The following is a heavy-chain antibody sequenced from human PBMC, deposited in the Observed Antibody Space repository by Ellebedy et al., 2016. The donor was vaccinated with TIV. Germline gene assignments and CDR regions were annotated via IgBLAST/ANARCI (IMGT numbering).Heavy chain of an antibody. CDR3: ARTSYYDSSGYPLFDY. D-gene: IGHD3-22*01. V-gene: IGHV4-34*01. CDR1: GGSFSGYY. CDR2: INHSGST. Sequence: MPSETLSLTCAVYGGSFSGYYWSWIRQPPGKGLEWIGEINHSGSTNYNPSLKSRVTISVDTAKNQFSLMLSPVTAADTAVFYCARTSYYDSSGYPLFDYWGQGTLVTVSS. J-gene: IGHJ4*02.